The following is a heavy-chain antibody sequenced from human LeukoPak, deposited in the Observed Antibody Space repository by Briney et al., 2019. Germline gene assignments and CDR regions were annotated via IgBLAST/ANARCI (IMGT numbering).Heavy chain of an antibody. J-gene: IGHJ5*02. CDR1: GYSISSGYY. Sequence: SETLSLTCAVSGYSISSGYYWGWNRQPPGKGLEWIGSIYHSGSTYYNPSLKSRVTISVDTSKNQFSLKLSSVTAADTAVYYCARRVSATDSSGWSNWFDPWGQGTLVTVSS. CDR2: IYHSGST. D-gene: IGHD6-19*01. CDR3: ARRVSATDSSGWSNWFDP. V-gene: IGHV4-38-2*01.